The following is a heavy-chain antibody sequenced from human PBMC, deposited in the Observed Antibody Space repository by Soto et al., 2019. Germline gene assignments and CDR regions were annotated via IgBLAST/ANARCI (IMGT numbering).Heavy chain of an antibody. J-gene: IGHJ4*02. CDR3: ARAGRSGYFDWTQLVD. V-gene: IGHV4-59*01. CDR2: IYYSGST. CDR1: GVSISSYY. D-gene: IGHD3-9*01. Sequence: SETLSHTCTVSGVSISSYYWSWILQPPGKGLEWIGYIYYSGSTNYNPSLKSRVTISVDTSKNQFSLKLSSVTAADTAVYYCARAGRSGYFDWTQLVDWGQGTLGTGS.